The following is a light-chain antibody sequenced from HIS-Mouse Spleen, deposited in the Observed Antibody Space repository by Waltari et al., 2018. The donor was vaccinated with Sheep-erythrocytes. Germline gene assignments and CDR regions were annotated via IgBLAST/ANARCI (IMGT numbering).Light chain of an antibody. CDR3: CSYAGSYNHV. J-gene: IGLJ1*01. V-gene: IGLV2-11*01. Sequence: QSALTQPRSVSGSPVQSVTISCSRTSSAVGGYNYVSWYQQHPGKAPKLMSYDVSKRPSGVPDRFSGSKSGNTASLTISGLQAEDEADYYCCSYAGSYNHVFATGTKVTVL. CDR1: SSAVGGYNY. CDR2: DVS.